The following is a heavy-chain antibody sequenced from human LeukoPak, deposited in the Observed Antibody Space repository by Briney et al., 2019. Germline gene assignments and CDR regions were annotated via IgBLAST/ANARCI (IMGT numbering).Heavy chain of an antibody. D-gene: IGHD3-9*01. CDR3: TSDSYYDILTGYYYYYGMDV. CDR1: GFTFGDYA. Sequence: GGSLRLSCTASGFTFGDYAMSWVRQAPGKGLEWVGFIRSKPYGGTTEYAASVKGRFTISRDDSKSIAYLQMNSLKTEDTAVYYCTSDSYYDILTGYYYYYGMDVWGQGTTVTVSS. V-gene: IGHV3-49*04. CDR2: IRSKPYGGTT. J-gene: IGHJ6*02.